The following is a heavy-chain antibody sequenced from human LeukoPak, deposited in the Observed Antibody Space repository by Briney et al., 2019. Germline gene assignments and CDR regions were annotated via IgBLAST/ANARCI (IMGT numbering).Heavy chain of an antibody. V-gene: IGHV3-64*01. CDR1: GFPFGSYA. Sequence: GGSLSLSCAASGFPFGSYAMHWVRQAPGKGLEYVSAITNDGGTTFYANSVKGRFTISRDNSKNTLFLQMGSLRPEDMAVYYCARVDDFTYDFWGQGTLVTVSS. D-gene: IGHD2-2*03. CDR3: ARVDDFTYDF. CDR2: ITNDGGTT. J-gene: IGHJ4*02.